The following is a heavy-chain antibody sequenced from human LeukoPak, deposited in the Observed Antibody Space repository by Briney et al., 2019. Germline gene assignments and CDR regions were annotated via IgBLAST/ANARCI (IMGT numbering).Heavy chain of an antibody. D-gene: IGHD3-10*01. J-gene: IGHJ6*02. CDR1: GYSISSGYY. V-gene: IGHV4-38-2*02. CDR3: ARVVGSGSYYIDYYYYFGMDV. CDR2: IYHSGST. Sequence: PSETLSLTCTVSGYSISSGYYWGWIRQPPGKGLEWIGSIYHSGSTYYNPSLKSRVTISVDTSKNQFSLKLSSVTAADTAVYYCARVVGSGSYYIDYYYYFGMDVWGQGTTVTVSS.